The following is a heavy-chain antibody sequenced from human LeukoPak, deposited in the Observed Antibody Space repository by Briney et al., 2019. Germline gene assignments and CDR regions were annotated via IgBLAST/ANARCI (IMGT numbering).Heavy chain of an antibody. D-gene: IGHD1-14*01. Sequence: SAGSLRLSSAASGLTSCSYWMIWVRQAPGQGLELVAKIKQDGSEKYYVDTVKGRFTITRDNAKNSLYLQMNSLRAEDTAVYYCARNQRRLDYWGQGTLVTVSS. CDR1: GLTSCSYW. V-gene: IGHV3-7*01. CDR2: IKQDGSEK. J-gene: IGHJ4*02. CDR3: ARNQRRLDY.